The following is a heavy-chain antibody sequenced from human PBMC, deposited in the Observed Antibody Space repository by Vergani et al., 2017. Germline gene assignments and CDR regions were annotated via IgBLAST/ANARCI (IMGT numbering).Heavy chain of an antibody. D-gene: IGHD1-26*01. V-gene: IGHV1-8*01. CDR1: GYTFTSYD. Sequence: QVQLVQSGAEVTKPGASVKVSCKASGYTFTSYDINWVRQATGQGLEWMGWMNPNSGNTGYAQKFQGRDTMTRNTSISTAYMELSSLRSEGTAVYYCARGGWVGFFDAVDIWSQGTRVTVSS. CDR3: ARGGWVGFFDAVDI. J-gene: IGHJ3*02. CDR2: MNPNSGNT.